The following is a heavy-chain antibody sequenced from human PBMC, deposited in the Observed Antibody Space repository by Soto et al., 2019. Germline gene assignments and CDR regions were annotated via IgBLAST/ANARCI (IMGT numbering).Heavy chain of an antibody. Sequence: LRLSCAASGFTFSSYRMNWVRQAPGKGLEWVSSISSSSSYIYYADSVKGRFTISRDNAKNALYLQMNSLRAEDTAVYYYARDRRPHHDSDHGMDDCGQRTTVTVS. D-gene: IGHD3-22*01. V-gene: IGHV3-21*01. CDR2: ISSSSSYI. CDR1: GFTFSSYR. CDR3: ARDRRPHHDSDHGMDD. J-gene: IGHJ6*02.